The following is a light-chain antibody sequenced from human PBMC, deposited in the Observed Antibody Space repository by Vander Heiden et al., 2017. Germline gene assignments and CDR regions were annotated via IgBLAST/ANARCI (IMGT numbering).Light chain of an antibody. Sequence: QSVLPQPPSVSAAPGQRVTISCTGSSSNIGAGYDVHWYQQLPGTAPKLLIYVNSNRPSGVPDRFSGSKSGTSASLAITGLQAEDEADYYCQSYDSSLSGLWVFGGGTKLTVL. V-gene: IGLV1-40*01. CDR1: SSNIGAGYD. J-gene: IGLJ3*02. CDR2: VNS. CDR3: QSYDSSLSGLWV.